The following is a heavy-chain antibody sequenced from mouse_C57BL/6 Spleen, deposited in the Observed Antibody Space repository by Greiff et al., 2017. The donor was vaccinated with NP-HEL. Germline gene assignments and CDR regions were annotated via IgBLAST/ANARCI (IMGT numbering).Heavy chain of an antibody. CDR3: ARAGDYYGMAWFAY. D-gene: IGHD1-1*01. V-gene: IGHV3-6*01. CDR2: ISYDGSN. Sequence: EVKLQESGPGLVKPSQSLSLTCSVTGYSITSGYYWNWIRQFPGNKLEWMGYISYDGSNNYNPSLKNRISITRDTSKNQFFLKLNSVTTEDTATYYCARAGDYYGMAWFAYWGQGTLVTVSA. CDR1: GYSITSGYY. J-gene: IGHJ3*01.